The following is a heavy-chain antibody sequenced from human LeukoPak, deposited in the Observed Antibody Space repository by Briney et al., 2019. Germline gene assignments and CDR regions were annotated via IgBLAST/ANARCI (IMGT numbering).Heavy chain of an antibody. Sequence: PSETLSLTCTVSGVSISSSNSYWGWIRQPPGKGLEWIGSIYYSGNTYYNASLKSQVSISIDTSKNQFSLRLTSVTAADTAVYYCARHSPSPWYFAYFQHWGQGTLVTVSS. D-gene: IGHD6-13*01. J-gene: IGHJ1*01. V-gene: IGHV4-39*01. CDR1: GVSISSSNSY. CDR2: IYYSGNT. CDR3: ARHSPSPWYFAYFQH.